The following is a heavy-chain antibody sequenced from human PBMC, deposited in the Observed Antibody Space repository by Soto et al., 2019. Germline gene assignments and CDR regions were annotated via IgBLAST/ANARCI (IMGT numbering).Heavy chain of an antibody. CDR1: GFTFSSYA. D-gene: IGHD6-13*01. CDR2: ISGSGGST. J-gene: IGHJ3*02. V-gene: IGHV3-23*01. Sequence: PGGSLRLSCAASGFTFSSYAMSWVRQAPGKGLEWVSAISGSGGSTYYADSVKGRFTISRDNSKNTLYLQMNSLRAEDTAVYYSAKDLSSSWYLDHAFDIWGQGTMVTVSS. CDR3: AKDLSSSWYLDHAFDI.